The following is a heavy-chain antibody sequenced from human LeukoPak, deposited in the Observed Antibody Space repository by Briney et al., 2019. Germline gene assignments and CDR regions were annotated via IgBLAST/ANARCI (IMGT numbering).Heavy chain of an antibody. CDR1: GGSISSYY. Sequence: SETLSLTCTVSGGSISSYYWNWIRQPPGKGLEWIGYIYYSGSTNYNPSLKSRVTISVDTSKNQFSLKLSSVTAADTAVYYCARGSRGYSYGWGQGTLVTVSS. J-gene: IGHJ4*02. CDR2: IYYSGST. V-gene: IGHV4-59*01. CDR3: ARGSRGYSYG. D-gene: IGHD5-18*01.